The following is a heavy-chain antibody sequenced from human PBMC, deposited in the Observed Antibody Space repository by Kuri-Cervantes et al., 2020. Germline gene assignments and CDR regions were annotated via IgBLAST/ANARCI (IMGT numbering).Heavy chain of an antibody. D-gene: IGHD3-10*01. CDR3: ARGGEGLLWFGETHYYYGMDV. J-gene: IGHJ6*01. V-gene: IGHV1-2*02. CDR1: GYTFTSYA. CDR2: INPNSGGT. Sequence: ASVKVSCKASGYTFTSYAMHWVRQAPEQGLEWMGWINPNSGGTNYAQKFQGRVTMTRDTSISTAYMELSRLRSDDTAVYYCARGGEGLLWFGETHYYYGMDVWGQGTTVTVSS.